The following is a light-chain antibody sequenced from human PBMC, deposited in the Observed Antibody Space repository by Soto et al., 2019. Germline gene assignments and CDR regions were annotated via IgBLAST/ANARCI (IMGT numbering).Light chain of an antibody. Sequence: EIVLTQSPGTLSLSPGERATLSCRASQNVGTNLAWYQQKPGQAPRLLIYGASSMAIGIPDRFSGSGSGTDFTVTMSRLEPEGFAVYYWQHYTNIPRTFGVGTKVEIK. CDR1: QNVGTN. V-gene: IGKV3-20*01. CDR2: GAS. J-gene: IGKJ4*01. CDR3: QHYTNIPRT.